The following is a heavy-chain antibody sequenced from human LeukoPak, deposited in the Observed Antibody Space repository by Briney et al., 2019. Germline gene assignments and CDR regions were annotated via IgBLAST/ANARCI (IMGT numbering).Heavy chain of an antibody. Sequence: ASVKVSCKASGYTFTDYYMHWVRQAPGQGLEWMGWINPNSGGTNYAQKFRGRVTMTRDTSISTAYMELSRLRSDDTAVYYCARDRTPKDIVVVPAAMDLDYWGQGTLVTVSS. J-gene: IGHJ4*02. CDR1: GYTFTDYY. CDR2: INPNSGGT. V-gene: IGHV1-2*02. CDR3: ARDRTPKDIVVVPAAMDLDY. D-gene: IGHD2-2*01.